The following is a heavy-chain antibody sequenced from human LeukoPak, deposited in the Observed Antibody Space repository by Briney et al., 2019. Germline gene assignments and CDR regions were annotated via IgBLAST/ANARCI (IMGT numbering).Heavy chain of an antibody. Sequence: PSETLSLTCTVSSGSINSGSCSWTWIRQPAGKGLEWIGRIHISGSTDYTPSLKSRVTISVDTSKNQFSLKLSSVTAADTAVYYCARADRSGYFGNVVAFDIWGQGTMVTVSS. D-gene: IGHD3-22*01. V-gene: IGHV4-61*02. J-gene: IGHJ3*02. CDR2: IHISGST. CDR3: ARADRSGYFGNVVAFDI. CDR1: SGSINSGSCS.